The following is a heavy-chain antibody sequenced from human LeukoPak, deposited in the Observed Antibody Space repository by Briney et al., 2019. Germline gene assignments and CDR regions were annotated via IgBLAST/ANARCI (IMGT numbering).Heavy chain of an antibody. D-gene: IGHD6-13*01. Sequence: SETLSLTCAVYGGSFSGYYWSWVRQPPEKGLEWIGEINHSGSTNYNPSLKSRVTISVDTSKNQFSLELTSVTAADTAVYYCAKVGGYSSSWLDYWGQGTLVTVSS. CDR3: AKVGGYSSSWLDY. CDR2: INHSGST. J-gene: IGHJ4*02. CDR1: GGSFSGYY. V-gene: IGHV4-34*01.